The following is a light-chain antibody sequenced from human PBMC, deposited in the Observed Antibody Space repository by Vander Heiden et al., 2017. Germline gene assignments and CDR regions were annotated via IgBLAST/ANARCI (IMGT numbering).Light chain of an antibody. V-gene: IGLV2-8*01. CDR2: EVS. CDR1: RRDVGGYTY. J-gene: IGLJ2*01. CDR3: SSYAGSNTDVV. Sequence: QSALTHPPSASGSPGQPVTISCSGPRRDVGGYTYLSWYQKHPGKAPKLMIYEVSKRPSGVPDRFSGSKSGNTASLTVSGLQAEDEADYYCSSYAGSNTDVVFGGGTKLTVL.